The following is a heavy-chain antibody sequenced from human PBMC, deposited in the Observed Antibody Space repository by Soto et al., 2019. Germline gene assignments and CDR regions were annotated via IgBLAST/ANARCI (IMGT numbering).Heavy chain of an antibody. V-gene: IGHV4-59*12. D-gene: IGHD6-19*01. CDR1: GSSIIGYY. CDR3: VRGVGGSGLNWFDP. J-gene: IGHJ5*02. CDR2: IHYSGSA. Sequence: ETLSLTCTFSGSSIIGYYWTWIRQSPERGLEWIGYIHYSGSANYNPSLNSRLTMSVDRSKSQFSMKLASVTAADTAVYYCVRGVGGSGLNWFDPWGQGTLVTVSS.